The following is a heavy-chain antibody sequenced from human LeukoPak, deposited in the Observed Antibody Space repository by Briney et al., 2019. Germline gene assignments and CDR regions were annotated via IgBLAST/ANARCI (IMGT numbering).Heavy chain of an antibody. CDR1: GFTFSRYW. J-gene: IGHJ4*02. Sequence: GSLRLSCAASGFTFSRYWMHWVRQAPGKGLVWVSRINTDGSGTSYADSVKGRFTISRDNAKNTLYLQMNSLRAEDTAVYYCARDGLAAARDYWGQGTLVTVSS. CDR3: ARDGLAAARDY. V-gene: IGHV3-74*01. D-gene: IGHD6-13*01. CDR2: INTDGSGT.